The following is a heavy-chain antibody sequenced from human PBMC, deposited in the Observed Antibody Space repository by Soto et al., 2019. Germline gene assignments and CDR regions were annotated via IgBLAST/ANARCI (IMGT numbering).Heavy chain of an antibody. CDR2: MNAKSGDT. CDR1: GYTFSDFD. Sequence: DLEQSGVEVRGPGASVKVSCKASGYTFSDFDINWLRQASGQGPEWMGWMNAKSGDTFFAQRFQGKFNMTWDTSLSTAYMEVGSLTSDDTAIYYCARGNPFNYAGFDVWGQGTTVAVSS. J-gene: IGHJ6*02. D-gene: IGHD3-16*01. V-gene: IGHV1-8*01. CDR3: ARGNPFNYAGFDV.